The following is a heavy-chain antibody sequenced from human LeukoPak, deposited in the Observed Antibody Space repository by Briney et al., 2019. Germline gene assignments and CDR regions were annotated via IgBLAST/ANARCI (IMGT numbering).Heavy chain of an antibody. Sequence: GGSLRLSCAASGFTFYDYAMPWVRQAPGKGLEWVSGISWNSGSIGYADSVKGRFTISRDNAKNSLYLQMNSLRAEDTALYYCAKDASSSWYKEAFDIWGQGTMVTVSS. V-gene: IGHV3-9*01. J-gene: IGHJ3*02. CDR1: GFTFYDYA. D-gene: IGHD6-13*01. CDR2: ISWNSGSI. CDR3: AKDASSSWYKEAFDI.